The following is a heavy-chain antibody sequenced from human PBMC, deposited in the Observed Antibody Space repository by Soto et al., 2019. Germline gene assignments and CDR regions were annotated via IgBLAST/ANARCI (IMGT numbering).Heavy chain of an antibody. J-gene: IGHJ4*02. D-gene: IGHD3-16*02. CDR3: ARDSLRLGELSLLGYFDY. CDR2: ISHDGSNK. V-gene: IGHV3-30-3*01. Sequence: GGSLRLSCAASGFTYSKYTMHWVRQAPGKGLEWVAAISHDGSNKYYGDSVKGRFTISRDNSKNTLSVQMSNLKSEDTAVYYCARDSLRLGELSLLGYFDYWGQGTLVTVSS. CDR1: GFTYSKYT.